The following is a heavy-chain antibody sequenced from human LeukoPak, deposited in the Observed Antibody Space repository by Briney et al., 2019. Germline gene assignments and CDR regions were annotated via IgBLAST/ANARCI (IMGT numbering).Heavy chain of an antibody. D-gene: IGHD3-22*01. CDR1: GFTFSNYG. CDR3: AKGSGYYSRDAFDI. J-gene: IGHJ3*02. Sequence: GRSLRLSCAASGFTFSNYGLHWVRQAPGKGLEWVAVIWPDGSNKYYAGSVKGRFTISRDNSKNTLYLQMNSLRAEDTAVYYCAKGSGYYSRDAFDIWGQGTMVTVSS. V-gene: IGHV3-33*06. CDR2: IWPDGSNK.